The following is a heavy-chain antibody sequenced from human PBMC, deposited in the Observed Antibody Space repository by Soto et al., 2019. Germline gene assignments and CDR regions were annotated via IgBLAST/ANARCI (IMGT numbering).Heavy chain of an antibody. V-gene: IGHV4-59*08. CDR1: GGSISSYY. Sequence: SETLSLTCTVSGGSISSYYWSWIRQPPGKGLEWIGYIYYSGSTNYNPSLKSRVTISVDTSKNQFSLKLSSVTAADTAVYYCARYDFFYYMDVWGKGTTVTVSS. D-gene: IGHD3-3*01. CDR3: ARYDFFYYMDV. CDR2: IYYSGST. J-gene: IGHJ6*03.